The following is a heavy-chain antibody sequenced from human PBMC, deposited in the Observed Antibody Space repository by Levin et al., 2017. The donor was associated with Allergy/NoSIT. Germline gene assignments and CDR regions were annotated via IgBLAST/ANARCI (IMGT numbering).Heavy chain of an antibody. CDR1: GFTFSTYA. CDR2: ISGSGGST. CDR3: AKLLPSGWYGAD. V-gene: IGHV3-23*01. J-gene: IGHJ4*02. D-gene: IGHD6-19*01. Sequence: GGSLRLSCAASGFTFSTYAMTWVRQAPGKGLEWVSGISGSGGSTYYADSVKGRFTISRDNSKNTLYLQMNSLRAEDTAVYYCAKLLPSGWYGADWGQGTLVTVSS.